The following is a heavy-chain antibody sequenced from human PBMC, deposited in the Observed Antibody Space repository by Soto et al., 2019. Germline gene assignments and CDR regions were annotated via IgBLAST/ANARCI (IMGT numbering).Heavy chain of an antibody. CDR1: GGSISSSNYY. CDR3: AESRSGYGNWFDP. J-gene: IGHJ5*02. D-gene: IGHD6-25*01. Sequence: QLQLQESGPGLVKPSGTLSLTCSVSGGSISSSNYYWGWIRQPPGKGLEWFGNIYYSGTAYYNPYIMGRVIISVDTSNNQFSLKVSSVTAADTAVYYCAESRSGYGNWFDPWGQGTLVTVSS. V-gene: IGHV4-39*01. CDR2: IYYSGTA.